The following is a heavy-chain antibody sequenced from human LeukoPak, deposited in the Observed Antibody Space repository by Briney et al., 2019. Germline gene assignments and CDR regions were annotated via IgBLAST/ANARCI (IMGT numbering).Heavy chain of an antibody. CDR2: ISGSGGST. D-gene: IGHD6-13*01. V-gene: IGHV3-23*01. CDR3: AKDSSSWYVPEYFQH. CDR1: GFTFSSYA. J-gene: IGHJ1*01. Sequence: GGSLRLSCAPSGFTFSSYAMSWVRQAPGKGLEWVSAISGSGGSTYYADSVKGRFTISRDNSKNTLYLQMNSLRAEDTAVYYCAKDSSSWYVPEYFQHWGQGTLVTVSS.